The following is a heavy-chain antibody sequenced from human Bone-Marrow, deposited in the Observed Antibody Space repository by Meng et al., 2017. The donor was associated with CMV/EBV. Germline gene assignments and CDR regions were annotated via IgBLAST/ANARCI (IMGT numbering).Heavy chain of an antibody. CDR3: ARDPLGAGPHYYYAMDV. CDR2: INPNSGAT. V-gene: IGHV1-2*02. J-gene: IGHJ6*02. CDR1: GYTFTGYY. Sequence: ASVKVSCKASGYTFTGYYVQWVRQAPGQGLEWMGWINPNSGATNYEQKFQGRVTMTRDTPISTAYMELSRLTSDDTAVYYCARDPLGAGPHYYYAMDVWGQGTSVTGSS. D-gene: IGHD3-16*01.